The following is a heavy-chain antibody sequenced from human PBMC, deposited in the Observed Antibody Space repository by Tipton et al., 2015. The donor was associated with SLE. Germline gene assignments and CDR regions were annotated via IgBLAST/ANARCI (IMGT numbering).Heavy chain of an antibody. Sequence: TLSLTCSVYGGSFSGYYWSWIRQPPGKGLEWIGEINRSGSTNYNPSLKSRVTISVDTSKNQFSLKLSSVTAADTAVYYCARKGNCSGGSCFDYWGQGTLVTVSS. J-gene: IGHJ4*02. V-gene: IGHV4-34*01. CDR2: INRSGST. D-gene: IGHD2-15*01. CDR1: GGSFSGYY. CDR3: ARKGNCSGGSCFDY.